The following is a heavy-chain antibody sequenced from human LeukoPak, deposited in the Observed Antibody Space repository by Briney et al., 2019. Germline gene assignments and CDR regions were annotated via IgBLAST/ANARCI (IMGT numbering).Heavy chain of an antibody. V-gene: IGHV4-61*02. D-gene: IGHD6-19*01. CDR3: ARDAPYNSGWYPDY. J-gene: IGHJ4*02. Sequence: SQTLSLTCTVSGDSISSGSYFWSWTRQPAGKGLEWIGRIFTSGSPNYNPSLKSRVTISVDTSKNQFSLKLSSVTAADTVVYFCARDAPYNSGWYPDYWGRGTLVTVSS. CDR2: IFTSGSP. CDR1: GDSISSGSYF.